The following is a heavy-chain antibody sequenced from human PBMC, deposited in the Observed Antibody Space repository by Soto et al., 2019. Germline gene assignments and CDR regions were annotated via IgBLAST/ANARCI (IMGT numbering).Heavy chain of an antibody. CDR1: GGSISSGGYY. V-gene: IGHV4-31*03. J-gene: IGHJ4*02. CDR3: ARFASGPRDFDY. CDR2: IYYSGST. D-gene: IGHD6-19*01. Sequence: SDTLSLTCTVSGGSISSGGYYWSWIRQHPGKGLEWIGYIYYSGSTYYNPSLKSRVTISVDTSKNQFSLKLSSVTAADTAVYYCARFASGPRDFDYWGQGTLVTVSS.